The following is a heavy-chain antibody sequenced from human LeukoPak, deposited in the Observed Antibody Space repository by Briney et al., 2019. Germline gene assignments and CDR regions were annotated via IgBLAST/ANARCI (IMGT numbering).Heavy chain of an antibody. Sequence: ASVKVSCKASGYSFVLYGISWVRQAPGEGPEWMGWISGSTGDTNYAQKFQGRVTMTADTSSSTAYMELRSLRSDDTAIYYCAASSIVVVTVDAFDIWGQGTMVTVSS. V-gene: IGHV1-18*01. CDR3: AASSIVVVTVDAFDI. CDR1: GYSFVLYG. CDR2: ISGSTGDT. D-gene: IGHD2-21*02. J-gene: IGHJ3*02.